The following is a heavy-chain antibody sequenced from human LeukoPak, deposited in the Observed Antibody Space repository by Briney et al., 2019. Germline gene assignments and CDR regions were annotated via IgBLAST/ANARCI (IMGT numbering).Heavy chain of an antibody. V-gene: IGHV4-30-4*08. CDR2: IYYSGST. CDR3: ARQEGYYYYMDV. J-gene: IGHJ6*03. Sequence: SETLSLTCTVSGGSISSGDYYWSWIRQPPGKGLEWIGYIYYSGSTYYNPSLKSRVTISVDTSKNQFSLKLSSVTAADTAVYYCARQEGYYYYMDVWGKGTTVTVSS. CDR1: GGSISSGDYY.